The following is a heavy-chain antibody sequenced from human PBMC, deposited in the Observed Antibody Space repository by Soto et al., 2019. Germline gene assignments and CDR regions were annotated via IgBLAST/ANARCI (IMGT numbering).Heavy chain of an antibody. CDR3: ARPYGSGSYRYYYGMDV. Sequence: PSETLSLTCAVYGGSFSGYYWSWIRQPPGKGLEWIGEINHSGSTNYNPSLKSRVTISVDTSKNQFSLKLSSVTAADTAVYYCARPYGSGSYRYYYGMDVWGQGTTVTVSS. J-gene: IGHJ6*02. CDR1: GGSFSGYY. CDR2: INHSGST. D-gene: IGHD3-10*01. V-gene: IGHV4-34*01.